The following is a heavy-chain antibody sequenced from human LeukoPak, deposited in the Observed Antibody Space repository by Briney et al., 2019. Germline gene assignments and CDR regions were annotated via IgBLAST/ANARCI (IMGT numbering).Heavy chain of an antibody. V-gene: IGHV3-23*01. J-gene: IGHJ1*01. CDR2: ISGSGAST. CDR3: ARAYYDSSGIPGDFQH. Sequence: GGSLRLSCAASGFTFSSYAMNWVRQAPGKGLEWVSVISGSGASTYYADSVKGRFTISRDNSKNTLYLQMNSLRAEDTAVYYCARAYYDSSGIPGDFQHWGQGTLVTVSS. CDR1: GFTFSSYA. D-gene: IGHD3-22*01.